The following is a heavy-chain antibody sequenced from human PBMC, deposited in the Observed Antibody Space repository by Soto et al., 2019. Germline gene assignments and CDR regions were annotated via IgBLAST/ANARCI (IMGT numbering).Heavy chain of an antibody. J-gene: IGHJ4*02. CDR2: IYYSGST. D-gene: IGHD3-10*01. Sequence: SETLSLNCTVSGGSISSSSYYWGWIRQPPGKGQEWIGSIYYSGSTYYNPSLKSRVTISVDTSKNQFSLKLSSVTAAVLAVYYCAYLIWFGESLANDYSGQGTLVTVST. V-gene: IGHV4-39*01. CDR1: GGSISSSSYY. CDR3: AYLIWFGESLANDY.